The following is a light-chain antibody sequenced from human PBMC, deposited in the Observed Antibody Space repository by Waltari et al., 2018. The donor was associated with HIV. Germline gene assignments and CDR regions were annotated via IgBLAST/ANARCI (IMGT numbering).Light chain of an antibody. J-gene: IGKJ1*01. CDR3: QQYYSPPPT. CDR2: WAS. V-gene: IGKV4-1*01. CDR1: HSVFSTPNPKNY. Sequence: DVVMTQSPDALAVSLGERAPINCKATHSVFSTPNPKNYVAWYQQRPGQAPKLLIYWASTREFGVSARFSGSGSGTNFTLTITSLQAEDVAVYYCQQYYSPPPTFGQGTKVEIK.